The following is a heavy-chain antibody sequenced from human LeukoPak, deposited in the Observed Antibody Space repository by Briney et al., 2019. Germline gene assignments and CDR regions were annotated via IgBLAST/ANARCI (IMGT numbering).Heavy chain of an antibody. Sequence: KAGGSLRLSCAASRFTFSSYGMHWVRQAAGKGLKWVSSISSSSSYIYYADSVKGRFTISRDNAKNSLYLQMNSLRAEDTAVYYCARSADCGGDCYNNDAFDIWGQGTMVTVSS. D-gene: IGHD2-21*02. V-gene: IGHV3-21*01. CDR3: ARSADCGGDCYNNDAFDI. J-gene: IGHJ3*02. CDR2: ISSSSSYI. CDR1: RFTFSSYG.